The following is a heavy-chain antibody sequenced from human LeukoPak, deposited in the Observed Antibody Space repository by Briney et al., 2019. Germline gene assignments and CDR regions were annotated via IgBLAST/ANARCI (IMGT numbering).Heavy chain of an antibody. D-gene: IGHD6-19*01. J-gene: IGHJ4*02. V-gene: IGHV5-51*01. CDR3: ARRLSYSSGWDT. CDR1: GYIYTTYW. CDR2: IYGADSST. Sequence: GESLKISCRGSGYIYTTYWTGWVRQMPGKGLEWMGIIYGADSSTRYGPSLQGQVTISVDKSTSTAYLQWSSLKASDTAMYYCARRLSYSSGWDTWGQGTLVTVSS.